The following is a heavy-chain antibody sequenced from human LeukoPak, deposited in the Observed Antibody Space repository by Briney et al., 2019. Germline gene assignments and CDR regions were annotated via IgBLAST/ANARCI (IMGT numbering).Heavy chain of an antibody. Sequence: PSQTLSLTCTVSGGSVDSSDYYWTWIRQPPGKGLEWIGYISHTGGTYYNSSLLSRVTISLDKSKNQFFLTLGSVTAADTAVYFCARVTRFFSFTLLNGYMDVWGKGTTVTVSS. CDR2: ISHTGGT. V-gene: IGHV4-30-2*01. CDR1: GGSVDSSDYY. D-gene: IGHD3-3*01. J-gene: IGHJ6*03. CDR3: ARVTRFFSFTLLNGYMDV.